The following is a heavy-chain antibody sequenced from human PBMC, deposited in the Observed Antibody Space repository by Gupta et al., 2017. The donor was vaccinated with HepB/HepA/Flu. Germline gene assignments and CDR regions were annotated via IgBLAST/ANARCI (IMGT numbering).Heavy chain of an antibody. CDR1: GGKFSTYA. CDR2: IIPMFGAG. Sequence: QVQVVQSGAEVKKPGSSVKVSCKVSGGKFSTYAINWVRQAPGQGLEWMGGIIPMFGAGDNAQKFQGRVTITADESSSTAYMELRSLRSEDTGVYYCARRDSKEEYDGSGYHDYMDVWGEGTRVTVSS. J-gene: IGHJ6*03. V-gene: IGHV1-69*01. CDR3: ARRDSKEEYDGSGYHDYMDV. D-gene: IGHD3-22*01.